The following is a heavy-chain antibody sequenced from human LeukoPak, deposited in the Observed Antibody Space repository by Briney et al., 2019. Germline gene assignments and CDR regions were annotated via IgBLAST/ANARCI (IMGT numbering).Heavy chain of an antibody. CDR1: GGSFSGYY. V-gene: IGHV4-34*01. CDR2: INHSGST. J-gene: IGHJ4*02. CDR3: ARGHITIFGVVKD. D-gene: IGHD3-3*01. Sequence: PSETLSLTCAVYGGSFSGYYWSWIRQPPGKGLEWIGEINHSGSTNYNPSLESRVTISVDTSKNQFSLKLSSVTAADTAVYYCARGHITIFGVVKDWGQGTLVTVSS.